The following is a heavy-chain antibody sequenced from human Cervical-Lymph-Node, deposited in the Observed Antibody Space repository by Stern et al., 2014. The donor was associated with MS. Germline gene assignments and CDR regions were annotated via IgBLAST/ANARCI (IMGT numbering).Heavy chain of an antibody. CDR3: ATDYNY. CDR1: GSTLTDFF. J-gene: IGHJ4*02. CDR2: FATEDGET. D-gene: IGHD3-10*01. Sequence: DQLVESGAEVKKPGASVKVSCKVSGSTLTDFFMHWVRQPPGKGLEWMGGFATEDGETIYAQKVQGRVTMTEDTSTATAYMELSSLRSDDTAVYYCATDYNYLCQGTLVTVSS. V-gene: IGHV1-24*01.